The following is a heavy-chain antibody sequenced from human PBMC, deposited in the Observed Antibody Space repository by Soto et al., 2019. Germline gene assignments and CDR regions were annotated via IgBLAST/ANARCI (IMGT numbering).Heavy chain of an antibody. Sequence: GRSLRLSCAASGFTFSSYAMHWVRQAPGKGLEWVAVISYDGSNKYSAASVKGRFTISRDNSKNTLYLQMNSLSAEDTAVYYFVRYGYCDPRGGFDIRRRRTMDT. CDR1: GFTFSSYA. CDR2: ISYDGSNK. J-gene: IGHJ3*02. V-gene: IGHV3-30-3*01. D-gene: IGHD2-2*03. CDR3: VRYGYCDPRGGFDI.